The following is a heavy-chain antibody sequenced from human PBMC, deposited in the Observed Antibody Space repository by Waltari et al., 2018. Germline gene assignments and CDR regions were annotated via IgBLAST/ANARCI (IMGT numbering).Heavy chain of an antibody. Sequence: QVQLQQWGAGVLQPSETLSLTCAVYGGSLSSYYWGWIRQPPGKGLEWIGEINHAGYTNYNPSLRCRVSLLVDTSKSQFSLKVNTVTAADTAVYYCVRLEDCSGPGGNCYSGDSFAMDVWGQGTTVTVSS. V-gene: IGHV4-34*02. CDR2: INHAGYT. CDR1: GGSLSSYY. CDR3: VRLEDCSGPGGNCYSGDSFAMDV. D-gene: IGHD2-15*01. J-gene: IGHJ6*02.